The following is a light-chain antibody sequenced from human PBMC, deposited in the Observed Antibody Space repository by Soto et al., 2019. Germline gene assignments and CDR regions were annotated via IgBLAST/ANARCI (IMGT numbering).Light chain of an antibody. CDR3: QQYGSSPWT. CDR1: QSLTTD. V-gene: IGKV3-20*01. CDR2: GAS. J-gene: IGKJ1*01. Sequence: EIVMTQSPATLSVSPGERATFSCRASQSLTTDLAWYQQRPGQAPRLLIYGASSRATGIPDRFSGSGSGTDFTLTISRLEPEDFAVYYCQQYGSSPWTFGQGTKVDI.